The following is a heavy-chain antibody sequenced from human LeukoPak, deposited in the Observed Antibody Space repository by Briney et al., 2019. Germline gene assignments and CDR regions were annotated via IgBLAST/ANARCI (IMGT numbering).Heavy chain of an antibody. CDR3: AREARRFDY. V-gene: IGHV4-34*01. J-gene: IGHJ4*02. CDR2: INHSGST. Sequence: SETLSLTCAVYGGSFSGYYWSWIRQPPGKGLEWIGEINHSGSTNYNPSLKSRVTISVDTSRNQFSLKLSSVTAADTAVYYCAREARRFDYWGQGTLVTVSS. CDR1: GGSFSGYY.